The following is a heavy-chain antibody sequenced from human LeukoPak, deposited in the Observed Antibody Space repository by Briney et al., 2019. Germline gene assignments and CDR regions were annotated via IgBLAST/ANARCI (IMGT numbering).Heavy chain of an antibody. D-gene: IGHD4-17*01. CDR1: GYTFTSYD. CDR3: ATSETTVTTSGLSAFDI. J-gene: IGHJ3*02. V-gene: IGHV1-8*02. CDR2: MNPNSGNT. Sequence: ASVKVSCKASGYTFTSYDINWVRQATGQGPEWMGWMNPNSGNTGYAQKFQGRVTMTEDTSTDTAYMELSSLRSEDTAVYYCATSETTVTTSGLSAFDIWGQGTMVTVSS.